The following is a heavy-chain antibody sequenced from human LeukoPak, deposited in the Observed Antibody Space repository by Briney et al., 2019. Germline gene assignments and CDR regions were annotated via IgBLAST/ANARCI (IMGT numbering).Heavy chain of an antibody. V-gene: IGHV4-61*01. J-gene: IGHJ4*02. CDR1: GGSVSSGTYY. CDR3: ARGQYGDFFDY. Sequence: PSETLSLTCTVSGGSVSSGTYYGSWIRQPPGKGLEWIGYIYYSGSTNYNPSLKSRVTISGDTSKNQFSLKLSSVTAADTAVYYCARGQYGDFFDYWGQGTLVTVSS. D-gene: IGHD4-17*01. CDR2: IYYSGST.